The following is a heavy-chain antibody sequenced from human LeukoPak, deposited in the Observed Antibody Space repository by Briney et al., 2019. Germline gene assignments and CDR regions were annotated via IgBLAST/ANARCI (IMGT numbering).Heavy chain of an antibody. V-gene: IGHV3-43*01. Sequence: PGGSLRLSCAASGFTFSDHSMHWVRQAPGKGLELVAFVSWDHGTYYIDSVMGRFTISRDNSKSTLYLQMNSLRIEDAGFYYCTRDMIRGVPDYIDYWGQGTLVTVSS. CDR1: GFTFSDHS. J-gene: IGHJ4*02. CDR2: VSWDHGT. CDR3: TRDMIRGVPDYIDY. D-gene: IGHD3-10*01.